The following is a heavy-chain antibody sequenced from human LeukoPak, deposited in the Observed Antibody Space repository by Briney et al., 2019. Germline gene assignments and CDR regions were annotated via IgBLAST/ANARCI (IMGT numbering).Heavy chain of an antibody. Sequence: GGSLRLSCAVSGLTVSSNYMSWVRQAPGKGLEWVSLIYSGGATYYADSVKGRFTISRDNSKNTLYLQMNSLRVEDTAVYYCARRGDSSGWFDYWGQGTLVTVSS. CDR1: GLTVSSNY. CDR3: ARRGDSSGWFDY. J-gene: IGHJ4*02. V-gene: IGHV3-66*01. CDR2: IYSGGAT. D-gene: IGHD6-19*01.